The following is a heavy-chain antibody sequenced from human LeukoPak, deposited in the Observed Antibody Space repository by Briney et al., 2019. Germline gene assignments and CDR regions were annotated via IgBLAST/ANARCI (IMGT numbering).Heavy chain of an antibody. Sequence: PSETLSLTCTVSGGSMSPYHWGWIRQPPGKGLEWTGYIYYSGSTNYNPSLKSRVTISVDTSKNQFSLKLSSVTAADTAVYYCARRVTTGNWFDPWGQGTLVTVSS. CDR1: GGSMSPYH. D-gene: IGHD4-11*01. CDR3: ARRVTTGNWFDP. CDR2: IYYSGST. V-gene: IGHV4-59*08. J-gene: IGHJ5*02.